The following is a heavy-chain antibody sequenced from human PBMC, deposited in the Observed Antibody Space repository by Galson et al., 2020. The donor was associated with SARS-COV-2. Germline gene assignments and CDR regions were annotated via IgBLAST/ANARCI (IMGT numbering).Heavy chain of an antibody. V-gene: IGHV4-59*08. D-gene: IGHD2-2*01. CDR3: ARTCSSTSCGGGFDY. CDR2: IYYSGST. CDR1: GGSISSYY. J-gene: IGHJ4*02. Sequence: SETLSLTCTVSGGSISSYYWSWIRQPPGKGLEWIGYIYYSGSTNYNPSLKSRVTISVDTSKNQFSLKLSSVTAADTAVYYCARTCSSTSCGGGFDYWGQGTLVTVSS.